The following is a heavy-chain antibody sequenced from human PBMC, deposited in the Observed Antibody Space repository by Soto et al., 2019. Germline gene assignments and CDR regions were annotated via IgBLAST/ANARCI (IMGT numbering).Heavy chain of an antibody. Sequence: ASVKVSCKASGFTFTSSAVQWVRQARGQRLEWIGWIVVGSGNTNYAQKFQERVTITRDMSTSTAYMELSSLRSEDTAVYYCAADRSGAARPYYYYMDVWGKGTTVTVSS. CDR1: GFTFTSSA. CDR2: IVVGSGNT. J-gene: IGHJ6*03. V-gene: IGHV1-58*01. CDR3: AADRSGAARPYYYYMDV. D-gene: IGHD6-6*01.